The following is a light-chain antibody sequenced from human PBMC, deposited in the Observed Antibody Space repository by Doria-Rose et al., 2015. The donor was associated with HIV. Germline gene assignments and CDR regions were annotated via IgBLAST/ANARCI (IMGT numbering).Light chain of an antibody. J-gene: IGKJ1*01. V-gene: IGKV3-20*01. CDR2: DGS. CDR1: QSFSSTY. CDR3: HQYGTSWT. Sequence: TQSPGTLSLSPGERATLSCRASQSFSSTYLAWYQQKPGQAPSLLIYDGSTRATGIPDRFSASGSGTDFTLTISRLEPEDFAPYYCHQYGTSWTCGQGTKLEI.